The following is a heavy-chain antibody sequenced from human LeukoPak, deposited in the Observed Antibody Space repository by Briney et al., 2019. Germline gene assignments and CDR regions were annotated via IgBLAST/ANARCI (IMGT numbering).Heavy chain of an antibody. Sequence: SETLSLTCTVSGGSISSGGYYWSWIRQHPGKGLEWIGYIYYSGSTYYNPSLKSRVTISVDTSKNQCSLKLSSVTAADTAVYYCASGQPKYYDFWSGHFDYWGQGTLVTVSS. CDR2: IYYSGST. CDR3: ASGQPKYYDFWSGHFDY. D-gene: IGHD3-3*01. V-gene: IGHV4-31*03. J-gene: IGHJ4*02. CDR1: GGSISSGGYY.